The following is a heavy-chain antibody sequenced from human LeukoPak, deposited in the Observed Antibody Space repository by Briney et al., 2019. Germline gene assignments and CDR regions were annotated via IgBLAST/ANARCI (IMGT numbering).Heavy chain of an antibody. CDR3: ARQIGWELLWYFDY. J-gene: IGHJ4*02. Sequence: SETLSLTCTVSGGSISSYYWSWIRQPPGKGLEWIGYIYTSGSTNYNPSLKSRVTISVDTSKNQFSLKLSSVTAADTALYYCARQIGWELLWYFDYWGQGTLVTVSS. CDR1: GGSISSYY. CDR2: IYTSGST. V-gene: IGHV4-4*09. D-gene: IGHD1-26*01.